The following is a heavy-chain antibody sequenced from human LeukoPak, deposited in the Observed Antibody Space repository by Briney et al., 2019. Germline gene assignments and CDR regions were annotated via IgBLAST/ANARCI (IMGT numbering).Heavy chain of an antibody. CDR3: ARGVVVVPAALGAFDF. CDR1: GFTVSSNY. V-gene: IGHV3-53*01. CDR2: IYSGGST. D-gene: IGHD2-2*01. J-gene: IGHJ3*01. Sequence: GGSLRLSCAASGFTVSSNYMSWVRQAPGKGLEWVSIIYSGGSTYYADSVKGRFTISRDNSKNTLYLQMNSLRAEGTALYYCARGVVVVPAALGAFDFWGQGTMVTVSS.